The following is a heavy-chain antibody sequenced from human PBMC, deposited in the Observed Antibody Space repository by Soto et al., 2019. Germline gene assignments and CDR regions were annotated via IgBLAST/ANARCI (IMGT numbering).Heavy chain of an antibody. CDR2: ISAYNGNT. CDR3: ARDSAHYYDSSGYLCC. J-gene: IGHJ4*02. Sequence: GASVKVSCKASGYTFTSYGISWVRQAPGQGLEWMGWISAYNGNTNYAQKLQGRVTMTTDTFTSTAYMELRSLRSDDTAVYYCARDSAHYYDSSGYLCCWGQGTLVTVS. V-gene: IGHV1-18*01. D-gene: IGHD3-22*01. CDR1: GYTFTSYG.